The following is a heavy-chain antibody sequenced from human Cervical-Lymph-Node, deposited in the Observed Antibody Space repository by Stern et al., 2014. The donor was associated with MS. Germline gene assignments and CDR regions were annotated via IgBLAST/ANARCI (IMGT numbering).Heavy chain of an antibody. CDR2: ISYDGSNK. V-gene: IGHV3-30*03. Sequence: VQLVESGGGVVQPGRSLRLSCAASGFTFSSYGMHWVRQAPGKGLEWGAVISYDGSNKYYADSGKGRFTISRDNSKNTWYLQMNSLRAEDTAVYYCARRLGYCSGGSCRHYYYGMDVWGQGTTVTVSS. CDR1: GFTFSSYG. CDR3: ARRLGYCSGGSCRHYYYGMDV. D-gene: IGHD2-15*01. J-gene: IGHJ6*02.